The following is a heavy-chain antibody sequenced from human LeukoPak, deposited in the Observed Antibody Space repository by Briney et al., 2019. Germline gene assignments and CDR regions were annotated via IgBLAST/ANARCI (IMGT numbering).Heavy chain of an antibody. CDR1: GGSISSSSYY. D-gene: IGHD2-21*01. Sequence: PSETLSLTCTVSGGSISSSSYYWGWIRQPPGKGLEWIGSIYYSGSTYYNPSLKSRVTISVDTSKNQFSLKLSSVTAADTAVYYCARHLGYSYYYYYGTDVWGQGTTVTVSS. CDR3: ARHLGYSYYYYYGTDV. J-gene: IGHJ6*02. V-gene: IGHV4-39*01. CDR2: IYYSGST.